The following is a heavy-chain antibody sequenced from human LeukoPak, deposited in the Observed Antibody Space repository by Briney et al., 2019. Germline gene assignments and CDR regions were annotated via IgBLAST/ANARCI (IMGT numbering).Heavy chain of an antibody. CDR1: GYTLTGYY. CDR3: ARDNDSRDPPHFDY. Sequence: GASVKVSCKASGYTLTGYYIHWVRQAPGQGLEWVGWINPNSGGGNYAQKFQGRVTMTRDTSISTAYMELSRLRSEDTAVYYCARDNDSRDPPHFDYWGQGTLVTVSS. J-gene: IGHJ4*02. V-gene: IGHV1-2*02. CDR2: INPNSGGG. D-gene: IGHD3-16*01.